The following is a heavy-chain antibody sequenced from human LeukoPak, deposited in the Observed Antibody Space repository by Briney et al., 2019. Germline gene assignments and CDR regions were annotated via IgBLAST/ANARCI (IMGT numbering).Heavy chain of an antibody. Sequence: SETLSLTCTVSGGSISSSSYYWGWIRQPPGKVLEWIVRIYDSESTYSNPALKRRATISVDTSKNQFSLKMSSVTAADTGVYYCARRILLLWFGELLSAFDIWGQGTMVTVSS. V-gene: IGHV4-39*01. J-gene: IGHJ3*02. CDR1: GGSISSSSYY. D-gene: IGHD3-10*01. CDR2: IYDSEST. CDR3: ARRILLLWFGELLSAFDI.